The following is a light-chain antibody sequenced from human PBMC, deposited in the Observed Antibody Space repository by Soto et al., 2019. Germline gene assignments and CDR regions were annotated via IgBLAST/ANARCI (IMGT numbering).Light chain of an antibody. CDR2: DAS. V-gene: IGKV3-11*01. Sequence: EIVLTHSPATLSLSAVERATLSGRASQSVGSYLAWYQQKPGQAPRLLIYDASNRATGIPARFSGSGSETDFTLTITRLEPEDFAVYYCQQYSSSRTFGQGTKVDIK. CDR3: QQYSSSRT. CDR1: QSVGSY. J-gene: IGKJ1*01.